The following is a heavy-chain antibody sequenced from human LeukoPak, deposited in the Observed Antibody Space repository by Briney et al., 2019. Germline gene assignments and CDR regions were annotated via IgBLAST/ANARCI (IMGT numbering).Heavy chain of an antibody. D-gene: IGHD6-19*01. CDR3: ARVLFYSSGNKSNRVDY. V-gene: IGHV1-2*02. CDR1: GYTFTGYY. J-gene: IGHJ4*02. Sequence: ASVKVSCKASGYTFTGYYIHWVRQAPGQGLECMGWINPNSGGTNNAQKFQGKVTITGDTSISTAYMELSRLRSDDTAVYYCARVLFYSSGNKSNRVDYWGQGTLVTVSS. CDR2: INPNSGGT.